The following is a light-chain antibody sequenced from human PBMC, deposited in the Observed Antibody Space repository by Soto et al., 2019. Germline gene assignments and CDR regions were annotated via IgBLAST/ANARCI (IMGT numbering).Light chain of an antibody. CDR3: QHYNSYSEA. V-gene: IGKV1-5*03. CDR2: KAS. Sequence: DIQMTQSPSTLSGSVGERVTITCRASQTISSWLAWYQQKPGKAPKLLIYKASTLKSGVPSRFSGRGSGTEFTLTISSLQPDDFATYYCQHYNSYSEAFGQGTKVDIK. CDR1: QTISSW. J-gene: IGKJ1*01.